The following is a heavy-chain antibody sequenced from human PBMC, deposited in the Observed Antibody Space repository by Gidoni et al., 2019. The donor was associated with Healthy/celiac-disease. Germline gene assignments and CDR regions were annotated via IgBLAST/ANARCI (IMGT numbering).Heavy chain of an antibody. J-gene: IGHJ4*02. Sequence: EVQLVESGGGLVKPGGSMRRSCAASGFTFSSYSMNWVRQAPGKGLEWVSSISRSSSYIYYADSVKGRFTISRDNAKNSLYLQMNSLRAEDTAVYYCASQHTVDDYWGQGTLVTVSS. CDR1: GFTFSSYS. CDR3: ASQHTVDDY. V-gene: IGHV3-21*01. CDR2: ISRSSSYI.